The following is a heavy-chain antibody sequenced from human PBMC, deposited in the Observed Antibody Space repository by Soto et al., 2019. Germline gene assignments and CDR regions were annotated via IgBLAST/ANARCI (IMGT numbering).Heavy chain of an antibody. D-gene: IGHD2-21*01. Sequence: EVQLVESGGGLVKPGGSLRLSCAASGFTFSSYSMNWVRQAPGKGLEWVSSISSSSSYIYYADSVKGRFTISRDNAKNSLYLQMNSLRAEDTAVYYCASSSHCGGDCYSDYYYYYMDVWGKGTTVTVSS. J-gene: IGHJ6*03. CDR3: ASSSHCGGDCYSDYYYYYMDV. CDR1: GFTFSSYS. CDR2: ISSSSSYI. V-gene: IGHV3-21*01.